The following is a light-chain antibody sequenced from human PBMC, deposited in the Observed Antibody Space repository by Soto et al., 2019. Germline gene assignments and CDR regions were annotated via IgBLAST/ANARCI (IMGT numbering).Light chain of an antibody. CDR3: QQYNNWLLYT. CDR2: GAS. CDR1: QSVGSN. V-gene: IGKV3-15*01. J-gene: IGKJ2*01. Sequence: EIVMTQSPATLSASPGERATLSCRASQSVGSNLAWYQQKPGQAPRLLIYGASTRATGIPARFSGSGSGTEFTLTISSLQSGDFAVYYCQQYNNWLLYTFGQGTKLEIK.